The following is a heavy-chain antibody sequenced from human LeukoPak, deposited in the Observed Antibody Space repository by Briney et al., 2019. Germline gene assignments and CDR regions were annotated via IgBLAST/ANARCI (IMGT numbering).Heavy chain of an antibody. CDR2: ISASGDIT. Sequence: GGSLRLSCAASGFSFGIYAMHWVRQAPGKGLEWVSGISASGDITHAADSVKGRFTISRAGNALYLQMDSLRAEDTAMYYCAKDSLGIPRFDDWGQGTLVTVSS. J-gene: IGHJ4*02. CDR1: GFSFGIYA. V-gene: IGHV3-23*01. CDR3: AKDSLGIPRFDD. D-gene: IGHD7-27*01.